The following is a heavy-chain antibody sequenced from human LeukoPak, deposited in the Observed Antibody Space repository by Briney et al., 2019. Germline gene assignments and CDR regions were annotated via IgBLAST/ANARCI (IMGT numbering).Heavy chain of an antibody. CDR3: AKGGPELKYYYYYMDV. D-gene: IGHD1-7*01. CDR2: ISGDGSST. V-gene: IGHV3-23*01. Sequence: GGSLRLSCAASGFIFSNYAMSWVRQAPGKGLEWVSAISGDGSSTYYADSVKGRFTISRDNSKNTLYLQMNSLRAEDTALYYCAKGGPELKYYYYYMDVWGKGTTVTVSS. J-gene: IGHJ6*03. CDR1: GFIFSNYA.